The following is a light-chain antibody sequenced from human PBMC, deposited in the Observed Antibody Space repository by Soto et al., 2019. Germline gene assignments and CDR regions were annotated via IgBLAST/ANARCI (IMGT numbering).Light chain of an antibody. CDR2: AAS. Sequence: DIQVTQSPSSMSSSLGDRVTITFRASHSIRSYLSLYQQKKGKTPKLQLSAASSLQSGGPSRVSGSGSETDFTRTISSLQHEDFAAYYCQQSYSTPWTFGQGTKVDIK. CDR3: QQSYSTPWT. CDR1: HSIRSY. V-gene: IGKV1-39*01. J-gene: IGKJ1*01.